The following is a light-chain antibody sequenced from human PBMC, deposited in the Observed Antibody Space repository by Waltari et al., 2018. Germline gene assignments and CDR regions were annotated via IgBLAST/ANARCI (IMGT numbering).Light chain of an antibody. V-gene: IGLV2-23*02. CDR1: SSDIGTFNL. CDR3: CSYAGINTFV. CDR2: EDS. J-gene: IGLJ2*01. Sequence: QSALTQPASVSGSPGQSITISCTGPSSDIGTFNLVSWYQQRPGKAPNLMLVEDSKRPSGVSNRFSGSKSGHTASLTISGLQAEDEADYFCCSYAGINTFVFGGGTRLTVL.